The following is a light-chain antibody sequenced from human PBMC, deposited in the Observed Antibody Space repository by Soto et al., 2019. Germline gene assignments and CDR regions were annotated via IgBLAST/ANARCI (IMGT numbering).Light chain of an antibody. CDR1: QSVSSSY. CDR2: GAS. J-gene: IGKJ1*01. V-gene: IGKV3-20*01. Sequence: EIVLTQSPGTLSLSPGERATLSCRASQSVSSSYLAWYQQKPGQAPRLLIYGASFRATGIPDRFSGSGSGTDSTLTISALEPEDFAVYYCQQYGSSRTFGQGTKVDIK. CDR3: QQYGSSRT.